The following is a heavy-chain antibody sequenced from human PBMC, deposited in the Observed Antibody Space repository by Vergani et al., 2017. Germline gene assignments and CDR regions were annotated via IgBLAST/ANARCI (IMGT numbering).Heavy chain of an antibody. D-gene: IGHD3-3*01. V-gene: IGHV3-21*01. Sequence: EVQLVESGGGLVQPGGSLRLSCAASGFTFSSYSMNWVRQAPGKGLEWVSSISSSSSYIYYADSVKGRFTISRDNAKNSLYLQMNSLRAEDTAVYYCARDSSYDFWSGYPNYYYYYMDVWGKGTTVTVSS. CDR2: ISSSSSYI. J-gene: IGHJ6*03. CDR3: ARDSSYDFWSGYPNYYYYYMDV. CDR1: GFTFSSYS.